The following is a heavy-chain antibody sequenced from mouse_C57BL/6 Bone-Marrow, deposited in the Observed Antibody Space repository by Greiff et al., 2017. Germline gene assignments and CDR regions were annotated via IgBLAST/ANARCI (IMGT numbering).Heavy chain of an antibody. Sequence: VQLKQSGAELARPGASVKLSCKASGYTFTSYGISWVKQRTGQGLEWIGEIYPRSGNTYYNEKFKGKATLTPDKTSSTAYMELRSLTSEDSAVYFCARGRYSSYWGQGTLVTVT. CDR2: IYPRSGNT. CDR3: ARGRYSSY. CDR1: GYTFTSYG. J-gene: IGHJ3*01. D-gene: IGHD1-1*01. V-gene: IGHV1-81*01.